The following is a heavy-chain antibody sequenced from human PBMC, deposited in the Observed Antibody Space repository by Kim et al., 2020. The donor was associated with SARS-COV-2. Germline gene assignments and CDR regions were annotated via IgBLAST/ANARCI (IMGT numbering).Heavy chain of an antibody. CDR1: GGSINYHY. V-gene: IGHV4-59*11. CDR2: IYHTGSY. D-gene: IGHD2-15*01. Sequence: SETLSLTCAVSGGSINYHYWSWIRQPPGKGLEWIGYIYHTGSYNYNPSLESRVNISVDTSKNQFTLKLTSVTAADTAVYYCARGVSPVVAANWGQGTLVTVSA. CDR3: ARGVSPVVAAN. J-gene: IGHJ4*02.